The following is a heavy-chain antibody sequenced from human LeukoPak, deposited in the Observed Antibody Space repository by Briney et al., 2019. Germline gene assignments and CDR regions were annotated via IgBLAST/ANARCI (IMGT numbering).Heavy chain of an antibody. D-gene: IGHD1-1*01. CDR1: GFTFSSYS. Sequence: PGGSLRLSCAASGFTFSSYSMNWVRQAPGKGLEWVSRINSDGISTTYADFVKGRFTISRDNTKNTLYLQMSSLRAEDTAVYYCARGPTGYWYFDLWGRGTLVSVSS. J-gene: IGHJ2*01. CDR2: INSDGIST. CDR3: ARGPTGYWYFDL. V-gene: IGHV3-74*01.